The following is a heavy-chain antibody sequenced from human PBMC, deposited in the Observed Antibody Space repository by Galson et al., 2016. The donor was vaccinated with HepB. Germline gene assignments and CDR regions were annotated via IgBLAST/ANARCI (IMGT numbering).Heavy chain of an antibody. CDR3: ASVGKHGNLDY. Sequence: SLRLSCAGSGIIFSGPWMSWVRQAPGTGLEWVANIKDEGNDSSYVDSVKGRFTISRDNAKNSLYLQMSSLRAEDTAVYYCASVGKHGNLDYWGQGTMVTVSS. CDR1: GIIFSGPW. CDR2: IKDEGNDS. J-gene: IGHJ4*02. V-gene: IGHV3-7*01. D-gene: IGHD1-14*01.